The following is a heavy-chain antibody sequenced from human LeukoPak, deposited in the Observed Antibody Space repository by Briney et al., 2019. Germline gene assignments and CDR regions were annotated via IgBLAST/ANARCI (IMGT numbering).Heavy chain of an antibody. J-gene: IGHJ4*02. D-gene: IGHD2-15*01. CDR1: GFTFSSYV. Sequence: GGSLRLSCAASGFTFSSYVMHWVRQAPGKGLEWVAVISYDGSNKYYADSVKGRFTISRDNSKSTLFLQMNNLRTEDTAVYFCARANWAGIEAPATDYWGQGTLVTVSS. CDR3: ARANWAGIEAPATDY. CDR2: ISYDGSNK. V-gene: IGHV3-30-3*01.